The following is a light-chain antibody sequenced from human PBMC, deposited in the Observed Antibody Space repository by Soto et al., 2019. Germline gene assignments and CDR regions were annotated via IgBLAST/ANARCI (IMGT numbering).Light chain of an antibody. CDR2: GAS. V-gene: IGKV3-20*01. CDR1: HSVSSDY. CDR3: QQYGSSSWT. J-gene: IGKJ1*01. Sequence: EIVMTQSPNTLSLSPGERATLSCSASHSVSSDYLVWYQQKPGQAPRLLIYGASSRATGIPDRFSGSGSGTDFTLTISRLEPEDFAVYYCQQYGSSSWTFGQGTKVDNK.